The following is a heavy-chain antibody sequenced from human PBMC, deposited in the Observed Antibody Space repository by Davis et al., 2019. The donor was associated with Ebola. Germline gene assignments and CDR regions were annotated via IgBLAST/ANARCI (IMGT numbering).Heavy chain of an antibody. V-gene: IGHV3-48*03. J-gene: IGHJ4*02. CDR2: ISSSGSTI. CDR1: GFTFSSYE. CDR3: ARDSRDCWSGPLFDY. D-gene: IGHD3-3*01. Sequence: GESLKISCAASGFTFSSYEMNWVRQAPGKGLEWVSYISSSGSTIYYADSAKGRFTISRDNAKNSLYLQMNSLRAEDTAVNYCARDSRDCWSGPLFDYWGQGTLVTVSS.